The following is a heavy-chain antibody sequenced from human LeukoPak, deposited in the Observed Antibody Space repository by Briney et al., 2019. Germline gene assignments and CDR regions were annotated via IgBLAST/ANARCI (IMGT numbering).Heavy chain of an antibody. J-gene: IGHJ4*02. Sequence: LGGSLRLSCAASEFTFSSYAPSWVRQAPGKGLEWVSAISGSGDTTYYADSVKGRFTISRDNSKNTLYLQMNSLRAEDTALYYCATGMRGSGRFDHWGQGTLVTVSS. V-gene: IGHV3-23*01. D-gene: IGHD3-10*01. CDR2: ISGSGDTT. CDR3: ATGMRGSGRFDH. CDR1: EFTFSSYA.